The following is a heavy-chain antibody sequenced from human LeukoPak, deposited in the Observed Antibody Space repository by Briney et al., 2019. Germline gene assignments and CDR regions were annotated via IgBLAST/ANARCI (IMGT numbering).Heavy chain of an antibody. CDR2: IYYSGSTYYSGST. D-gene: IGHD2-2*01. CDR1: GGSISSDDYY. V-gene: IGHV4-30-4*01. Sequence: PSETLSLTCTVSGGSISSDDYYWSWIRQPPGKGLEWIGYIYYSGSTYYSGSTYYNPSLKSRVTISLDTSKNQFSLQLSSVTAADTAVYYCATGAYQYPHAFDIWGQGTMVTVSS. J-gene: IGHJ3*02. CDR3: ATGAYQYPHAFDI.